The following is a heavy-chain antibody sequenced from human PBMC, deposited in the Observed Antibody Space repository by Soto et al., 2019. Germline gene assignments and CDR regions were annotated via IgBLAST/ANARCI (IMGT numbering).Heavy chain of an antibody. J-gene: IGHJ4*02. V-gene: IGHV3-11*01. CDR1: GFPFSHYA. CDR2: ISSSDNSI. D-gene: IGHD3-22*01. Sequence: VQLLESGGGLVQPGGSVRLSCAASGFPFSHYAMSWVRQAPGKGLEWVSYISSSDNSIYYADSVKGRFTISRDNAKSSLYLQMNSLRAEDTAVYYCARDRGYYDSSGYFDYWGQGTLVTVSS. CDR3: ARDRGYYDSSGYFDY.